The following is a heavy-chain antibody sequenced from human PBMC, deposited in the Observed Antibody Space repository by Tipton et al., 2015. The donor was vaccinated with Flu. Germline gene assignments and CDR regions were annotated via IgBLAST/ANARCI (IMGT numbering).Heavy chain of an antibody. CDR2: ISHSGRT. V-gene: IGHV4-38-2*02. CDR3: ARSTYYYGSGSSDY. Sequence: PGLVKPSETLSLICTVSDYSISRGYYWGWIRQPPGKGLEWIGCISHSGRTYYNPPLKSRVTISLDTAKNQFSQRLTSVTAADTAVYYCARSTYYYGSGSSDYWGQGTLVTVSS. D-gene: IGHD3-10*01. J-gene: IGHJ4*02. CDR1: DYSISRGYY.